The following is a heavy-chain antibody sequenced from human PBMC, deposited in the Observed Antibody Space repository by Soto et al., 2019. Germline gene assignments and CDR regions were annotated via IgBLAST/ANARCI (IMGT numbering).Heavy chain of an antibody. J-gene: IGHJ5*02. D-gene: IGHD3-10*01. Sequence: QVQLQQWGAGLLKPSETLSLTCAVYGGSFSGYYWSWIRQPPGKGLEWIGEIIHSRSTNYNPSLKSRVTLSVDTSKNQFSLKLSSVTAADTAVYYCAKSGGKAAKYNWFDPWGQGTLVTVSS. CDR3: AKSGGKAAKYNWFDP. V-gene: IGHV4-34*12. CDR1: GGSFSGYY. CDR2: IIHSRST.